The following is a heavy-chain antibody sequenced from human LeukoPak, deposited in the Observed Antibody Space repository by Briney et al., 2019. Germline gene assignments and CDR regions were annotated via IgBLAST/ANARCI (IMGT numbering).Heavy chain of an antibody. CDR3: AKGNLRGPPPNIDL. V-gene: IGHV3-23*01. J-gene: IGHJ4*02. CDR2: ISKTGST. Sequence: GGSLRLSCAASGFTFSSYAMSWVRQAPGKGLESVSAISKTGSTYYADSVKARFTISRDNSKNTLYLQMNSLTAEDTAVYYCAKGNLRGPPPNIDLWGQGTLVTVSS. CDR1: GFTFSSYA. D-gene: IGHD5/OR15-5a*01.